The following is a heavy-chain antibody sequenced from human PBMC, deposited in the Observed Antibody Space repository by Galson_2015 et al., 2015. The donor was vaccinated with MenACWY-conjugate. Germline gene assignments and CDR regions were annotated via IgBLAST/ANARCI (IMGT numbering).Heavy chain of an antibody. CDR3: AKGVWGTFDY. CDR1: GFTFNNYA. J-gene: IGHJ4*02. V-gene: IGHV3-23*01. D-gene: IGHD3-16*01. Sequence: LRLSCAASGFTFNNYAMNWVRQVPGKGLEWVSVIGNSGGSTSYADSVKGRFTISRDNSKNTLYLQMNSLRAEDTAVYYCAKGVWGTFDYWGQGALVTVSS. CDR2: IGNSGGST.